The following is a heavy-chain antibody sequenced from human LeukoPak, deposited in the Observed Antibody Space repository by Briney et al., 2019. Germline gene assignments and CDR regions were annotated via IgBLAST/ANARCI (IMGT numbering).Heavy chain of an antibody. CDR3: ARNTYGPFDY. D-gene: IGHD5-18*01. V-gene: IGHV1-46*01. J-gene: IGHJ4*02. Sequence: GASVKVSCKAFGYTFTSNYMHWVRQAPGQGPEWMGVISPSGGSTTYSQKFQGRVTMTRDTSTNTVYMELSSLRSDDTAFYYCARNTYGPFDYWGQGTLVTVSS. CDR1: GYTFTSNY. CDR2: ISPSGGST.